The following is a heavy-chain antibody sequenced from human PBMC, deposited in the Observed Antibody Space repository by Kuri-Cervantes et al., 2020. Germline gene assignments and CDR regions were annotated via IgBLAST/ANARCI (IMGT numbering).Heavy chain of an antibody. J-gene: IGHJ3*02. CDR3: ATRGLRWRMGAFDI. D-gene: IGHD4-23*01. V-gene: IGHV1-69*05. Sequence: SVKVSCKASGYNFAGYYIHWVRQAPGQGLEWMGGIIPIFGTANYAQKFQGRVTITTDESTSTAYMELSSLRSEDTAVYYCATRGLRWRMGAFDIWGQGTMVTVSS. CDR1: GYNFAGYY. CDR2: IIPIFGTA.